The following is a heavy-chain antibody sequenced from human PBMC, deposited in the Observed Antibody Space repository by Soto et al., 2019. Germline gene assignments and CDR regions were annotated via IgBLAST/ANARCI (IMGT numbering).Heavy chain of an antibody. J-gene: IGHJ4*02. CDR2: INHSGST. CDR3: ASTITIFGVVNDY. D-gene: IGHD3-3*01. CDR1: SGSISSSNW. Sequence: SETLSLTCAVSSGSISSSNWWSWIRQPPGKGLEWIGEINHSGSTNYNPSLKSRVTISVDTSKNQFSLKLSSVTAADTAVYYCASTITIFGVVNDYWGQGTLVTVSS. V-gene: IGHV4-4*02.